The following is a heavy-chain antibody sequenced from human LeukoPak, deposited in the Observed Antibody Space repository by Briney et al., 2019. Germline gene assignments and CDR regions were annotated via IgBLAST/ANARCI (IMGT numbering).Heavy chain of an antibody. CDR2: ISYDGSNK. J-gene: IGHJ6*02. D-gene: IGHD2-15*01. Sequence: GGSLRLSCAASGFTFSSYAMHWVRQAPGKGREWVAVISYDGSNKYYAESVKGRFTISRDNSNNTLYLQMNSLRAEHTAVYSCARDLTPYYYYYGMDVWGQGTTVTVSS. V-gene: IGHV3-30-3*01. CDR1: GFTFSSYA. CDR3: ARDLTPYYYYYGMDV.